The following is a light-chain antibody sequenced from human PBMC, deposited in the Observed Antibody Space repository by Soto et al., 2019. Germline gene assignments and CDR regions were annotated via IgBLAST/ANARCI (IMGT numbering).Light chain of an antibody. Sequence: QSVLTQPASVSGSLGQSITISCTGTKSDVGGYNYVSWYQQYPGKAPKPIIFDVSNRTSGVSNRFSGSKSGNTAALTISGLQAEDEADYYCSSYSSTSTIGLFGGGTKVTVL. J-gene: IGLJ3*02. CDR2: DVS. CDR3: SSYSSTSTIGL. CDR1: KSDVGGYNY. V-gene: IGLV2-14*01.